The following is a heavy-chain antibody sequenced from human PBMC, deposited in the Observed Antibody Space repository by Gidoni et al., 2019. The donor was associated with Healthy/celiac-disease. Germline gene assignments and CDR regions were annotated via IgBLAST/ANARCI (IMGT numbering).Heavy chain of an antibody. CDR3: ARGVYDYYYMDV. CDR1: GYSFTSYW. CDR2: IDPSDSYS. V-gene: IGHV5-10-1*03. J-gene: IGHJ6*03. D-gene: IGHD2-2*01. Sequence: EVQRVQSGAEGKKPGESLRICGKGYGYSFTSYWISWVRQMPGKGLEWMGRIDPSDSYSNYSPSFQGHVTISADRSISTAYLQWSSLKASDTAMYYCARGVYDYYYMDVWGKGTTVIVSS.